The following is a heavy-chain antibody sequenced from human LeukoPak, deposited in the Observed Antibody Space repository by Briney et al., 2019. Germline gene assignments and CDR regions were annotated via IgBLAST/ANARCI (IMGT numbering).Heavy chain of an antibody. Sequence: GGSLRLSCAASGFTFSSYSMNWVRQAPGKGLEWVAVISYDGTNKYYADSVRGRFTISRDNSKNTLYLQMDSLRAEDTAVYYCANDNEDFDYWGQGTLVTVSS. CDR1: GFTFSSYS. J-gene: IGHJ4*02. CDR3: ANDNEDFDY. V-gene: IGHV3-30*18. CDR2: ISYDGTNK.